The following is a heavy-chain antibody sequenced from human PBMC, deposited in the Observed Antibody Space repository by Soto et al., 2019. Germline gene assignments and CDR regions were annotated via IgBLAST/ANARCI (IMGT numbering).Heavy chain of an antibody. J-gene: IGHJ4*02. V-gene: IGHV1-8*01. CDR1: GYSFTDYD. D-gene: IGHD1-1*01. Sequence: QVQVVQSRAEVKKPGASVKVSCKTSGYSFTDYDINWVRQAPGQGLEWMGWVSPDHGNADYAQHFQGRLTLTTNTSINTAYMERNSLTSEDTAVYYCEVTTGSWGQGTMVTVSS. CDR3: EVTTGS. CDR2: VSPDHGNA.